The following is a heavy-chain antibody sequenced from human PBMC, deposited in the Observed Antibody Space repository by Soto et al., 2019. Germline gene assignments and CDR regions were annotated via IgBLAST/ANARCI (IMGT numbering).Heavy chain of an antibody. CDR3: ARDPPGLDYYGMDV. D-gene: IGHD3-9*01. J-gene: IGHJ6*02. CDR2: ISSGGSYI. V-gene: IGHV3-21*01. CDR1: GFTFRSYS. Sequence: LRLSCAASGFTFRSYSMNWVRQAAGEGLEWVSSISSGGSYIFYEDSVKGRFTISRDNSKNTLYLQMNSLRAEDTAVYYCARDPPGLDYYGMDVWGQGTTVTVSS.